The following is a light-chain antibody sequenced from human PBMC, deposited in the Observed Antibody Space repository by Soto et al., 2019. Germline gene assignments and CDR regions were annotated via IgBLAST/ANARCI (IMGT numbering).Light chain of an antibody. CDR2: EAS. V-gene: IGLV2-23*02. J-gene: IGLJ7*01. CDR1: SSDVGSHNL. CDR3: CSYGGSRAV. Sequence: QSVLTQPASVSGSPGQSITISCTGTSSDVGSHNLVSWYQQHPGQAPKLMIYEASKRPLGVSARFSASKSGNTASLTISGLQAEDEADYYCCSYGGSRAVFGGGTKLTVL.